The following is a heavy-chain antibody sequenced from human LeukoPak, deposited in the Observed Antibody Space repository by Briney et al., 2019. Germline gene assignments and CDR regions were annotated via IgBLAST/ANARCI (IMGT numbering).Heavy chain of an antibody. CDR1: GFTFSSYG. CDR2: IRYDGSNK. V-gene: IGHV3-30*02. J-gene: IGHJ4*02. D-gene: IGHD3-10*01. CDR3: ARAPPRYGSGSLLFDF. Sequence: PGGSLRLSCAASGFTFSSYGMHWVRQAPGKGLEWVAFIRYDGSNKYYADSVKGRFTISRDNAKNSLYLQMQSLTDEDTAVYYCARAPPRYGSGSLLFDFWRQGTLVTVSS.